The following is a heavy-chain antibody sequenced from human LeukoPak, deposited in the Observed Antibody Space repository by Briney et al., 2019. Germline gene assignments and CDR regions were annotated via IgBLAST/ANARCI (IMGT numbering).Heavy chain of an antibody. CDR1: GFTFTSSA. D-gene: IGHD6-19*01. CDR2: IVVDSGNT. Sequence: ASVKVSCKASGFTFTSSAVQWVRQARGQRLEWIGWIVVDSGNTKYAQKFQERVTITRDMSTSTAYMELSSLRSEDTAVYYCAATLRGSGWYFDYWGQGTLVTVSS. V-gene: IGHV1-58*01. J-gene: IGHJ4*02. CDR3: AATLRGSGWYFDY.